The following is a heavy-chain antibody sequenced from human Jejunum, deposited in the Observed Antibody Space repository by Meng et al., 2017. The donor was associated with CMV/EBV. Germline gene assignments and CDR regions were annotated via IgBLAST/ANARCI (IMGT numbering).Heavy chain of an antibody. D-gene: IGHD2-2*01. J-gene: IGHJ6*02. Sequence: YSMNGVRQAPGKGLEWVSFISSSSSTRYYADSVKGRFTISRDDAKNSLYLQMNSLGAEDTAVYYCGKTPRDCSSTSSCYYYGMDVWGQGTTVTVSS. V-gene: IGHV3-21*01. CDR2: ISSSSSTR. CDR3: GKTPRDCSSTSSCYYYGMDV. CDR1: YS.